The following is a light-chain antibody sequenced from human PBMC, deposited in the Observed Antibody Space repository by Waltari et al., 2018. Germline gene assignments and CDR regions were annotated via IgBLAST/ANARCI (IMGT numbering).Light chain of an antibody. V-gene: IGKV3-11*01. Sequence: EIVLTQSPATLSLSAGERATLSCRASQIVGTNLAWYQKRPGQAPRLLIYDAFDRAAGVPARFSGSSSGVEFTLTISSLEPEDSGVYFCQQRYKWTHSFGGGTKVEI. CDR3: QQRYKWTHS. CDR1: QIVGTN. J-gene: IGKJ4*01. CDR2: DAF.